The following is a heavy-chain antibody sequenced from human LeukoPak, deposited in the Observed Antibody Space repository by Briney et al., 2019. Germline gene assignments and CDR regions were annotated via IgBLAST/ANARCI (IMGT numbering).Heavy chain of an antibody. D-gene: IGHD5-24*01. CDR1: GYTFTSYY. CDR2: INPSAGST. Sequence: ASVKVSCKASGYTFTSYYMHWVRQAPGQGLEWMGIINPSAGSTNYAQKFQGRVTMTRDTSMSTAYMDLNRLTSDDTAVYFCARDRYGDGFAHFDYWGQGTLVTVSS. CDR3: ARDRYGDGFAHFDY. V-gene: IGHV1-46*01. J-gene: IGHJ4*02.